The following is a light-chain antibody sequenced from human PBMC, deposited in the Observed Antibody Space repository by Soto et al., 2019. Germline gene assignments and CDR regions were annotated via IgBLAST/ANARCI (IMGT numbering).Light chain of an antibody. CDR3: QQYGSSTT. CDR2: GAS. J-gene: IGKJ1*01. Sequence: EIVLTQSPGTLSLSPWERATLSCRASQSVPNNYLAWYQQKSGQAPRRLIFGASFRASGVPDRFSGSGSGTDFTRTISRLEPEDFAVYHCQQYGSSTTFGQGTKVEIK. V-gene: IGKV3-20*01. CDR1: QSVPNNY.